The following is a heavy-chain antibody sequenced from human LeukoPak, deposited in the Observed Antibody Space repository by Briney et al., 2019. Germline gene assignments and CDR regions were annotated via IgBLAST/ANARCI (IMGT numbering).Heavy chain of an antibody. J-gene: IGHJ6*04. CDR2: IYHSGST. CDR3: ARDPGIFYGMDA. Sequence: KPSETLSLTCAVSGYSISSGYYWGWIRQPPGKGLEWIGSIYHSGSTYYNPSLKSRVTISVDTSENQFSLKLSSVTAADTAVYYCARDPGIFYGMDAWGKGTTVTVSS. V-gene: IGHV4-38-2*02. CDR1: GYSISSGYY.